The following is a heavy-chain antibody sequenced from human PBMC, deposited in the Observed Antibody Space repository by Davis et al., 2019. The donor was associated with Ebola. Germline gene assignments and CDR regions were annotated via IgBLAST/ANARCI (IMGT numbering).Heavy chain of an antibody. CDR3: ARGFFRDGFDN. D-gene: IGHD3-3*01. Sequence: HSQTLSLTFAISGDRVSRGGWNLIRPSPSIVLEWLGRTSYCSKWYNDYAVSVKCRITINPDTSKNQFSLQLNSVTPEDTALYYWARGFFRDGFDNWGQGTMITVSS. CDR1: GDRVSRGG. J-gene: IGHJ3*02. CDR2: TSYCSKWYN. V-gene: IGHV6-1*01.